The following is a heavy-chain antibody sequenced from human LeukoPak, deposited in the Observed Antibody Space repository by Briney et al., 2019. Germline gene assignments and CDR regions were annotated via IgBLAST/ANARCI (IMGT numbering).Heavy chain of an antibody. CDR1: GYTFTRYY. J-gene: IGHJ4*02. Sequence: ASVKVSCKASGYTFTRYYMHWVRQAPGQGLEWMGWINPHSGGTNYAQKFQGRVTMTRDTSISTAYMELSRLRSDDTAVYYCARESADYYDSSGYYYLVYYFDYWGQGTLVTVSS. CDR3: ARESADYYDSSGYYYLVYYFDY. CDR2: INPHSGGT. V-gene: IGHV1-2*02. D-gene: IGHD3-22*01.